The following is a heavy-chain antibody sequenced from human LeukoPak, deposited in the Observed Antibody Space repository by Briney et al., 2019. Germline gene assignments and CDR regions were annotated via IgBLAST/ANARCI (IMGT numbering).Heavy chain of an antibody. CDR2: ISGSGGST. J-gene: IGHJ5*02. Sequence: LSCAASGFTFSSXXXSWVRQXXXXXVXXVXAISGSGGSTYYADSVKGRFTISRDNSKNTLYMQMNSLRAEDTAVYYCAKEQWFXXPTVDDPWGQXTXXXXXS. V-gene: IGHV3-23*01. CDR1: GFTFSSXX. CDR3: AKEQWFXXPTVDDP. D-gene: IGHD3-10*01.